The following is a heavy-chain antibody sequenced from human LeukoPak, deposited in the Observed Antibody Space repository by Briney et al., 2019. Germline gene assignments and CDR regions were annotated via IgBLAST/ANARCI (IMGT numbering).Heavy chain of an antibody. V-gene: IGHV4-59*08. D-gene: IGHD5-18*01. J-gene: IGHJ4*02. CDR3: ASSVDTAMLWNY. Sequence: SETLSLTCTVSGGSISSYYWSWIRQPPGKGLEWIGYIYYSGSTNYNPSLKSRVTISVDTSKNQFSLKLSSVTAADTAVYYCASSVDTAMLWNYWGQGTLVTVSS. CDR2: IYYSGST. CDR1: GGSISSYY.